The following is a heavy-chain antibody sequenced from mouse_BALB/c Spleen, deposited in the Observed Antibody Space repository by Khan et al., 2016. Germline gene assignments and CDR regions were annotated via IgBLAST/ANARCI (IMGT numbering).Heavy chain of an antibody. CDR3: ARDDGYSYYFDD. J-gene: IGHJ2*01. CDR1: GYSITSDYA. V-gene: IGHV3-2*02. D-gene: IGHD2-3*01. Sequence: EVQLQESGPGLVKPSQSLSLTCTVTGYSITSDYAWNWIRQFPGNKLEWMGYISYSGSTSYNPSLKSRISITRDTSKNQFFLQLNSVTTEDTATYYCARDDGYSYYFDDWGQGTTLTVSS. CDR2: ISYSGST.